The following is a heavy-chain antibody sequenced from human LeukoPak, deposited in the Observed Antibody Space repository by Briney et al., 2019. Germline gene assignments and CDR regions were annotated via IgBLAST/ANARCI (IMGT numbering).Heavy chain of an antibody. V-gene: IGHV1-69*04. CDR3: ARWVAATPYYFDY. D-gene: IGHD2-15*01. Sequence: ASVKVSCKASGGTFSSYAISWVRQAPGQGLEWMGRIIPILGMANYAQKFQGRVTITADKSTSTAYMELSSLRSEDTAVYYCARWVAATPYYFDYWGQGTLVTVSS. CDR2: IIPILGMA. CDR1: GGTFSSYA. J-gene: IGHJ4*02.